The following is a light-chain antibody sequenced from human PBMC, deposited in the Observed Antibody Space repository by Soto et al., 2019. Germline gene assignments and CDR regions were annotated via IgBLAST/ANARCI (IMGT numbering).Light chain of an antibody. CDR1: ETVTSDY. Sequence: EVVLTQSPGTLSLSPGERATLSCRASETVTSDYLAWYQHKPGQAPRLLFYGASRSAAGIPDRFSGSGSGTDFTLIISRLEPEDFVVYYCHQYGSSPWTFGQGTKVDI. J-gene: IGKJ1*01. CDR2: GAS. CDR3: HQYGSSPWT. V-gene: IGKV3-20*01.